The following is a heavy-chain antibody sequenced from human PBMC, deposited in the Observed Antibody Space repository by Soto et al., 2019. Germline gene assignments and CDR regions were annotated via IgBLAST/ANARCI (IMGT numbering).Heavy chain of an antibody. CDR3: ARKWRGLGVTIFGVVSSFDP. CDR2: IYYSGST. Sequence: SETLSLTCTVSGGSISSSSYYWGCIRQPPGKGLEWIGSIYYSGSTYYNPSLKSRVTISVDTSKNQFSLKLSSVTAAETAVYYCARKWRGLGVTIFGVVSSFDPWGQGTLVTVSS. CDR1: GGSISSSSYY. J-gene: IGHJ5*02. D-gene: IGHD3-3*01. V-gene: IGHV4-39*01.